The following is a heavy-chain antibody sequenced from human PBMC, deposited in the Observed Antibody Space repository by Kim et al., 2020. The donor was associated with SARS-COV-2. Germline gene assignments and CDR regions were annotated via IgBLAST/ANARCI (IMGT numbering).Heavy chain of an antibody. CDR2: IWYDGSNK. CDR3: AKDRTTMYDYYYGMDV. CDR1: GFTFSSYG. Sequence: GGSLRLSCAASGFTFSSYGMHWVRQAPGKGLEWVAVIWYDGSNKYYADSVKGRFTISRDNSKNTLYLQMNSLRAEDTAVYYCAKDRTTMYDYYYGMDVWGQGTTVTVSS. V-gene: IGHV3-33*06. D-gene: IGHD4-17*01. J-gene: IGHJ6*02.